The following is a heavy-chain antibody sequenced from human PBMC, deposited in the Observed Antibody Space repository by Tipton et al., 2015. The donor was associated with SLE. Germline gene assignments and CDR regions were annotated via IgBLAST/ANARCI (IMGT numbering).Heavy chain of an antibody. J-gene: IGHJ6*03. CDR3: ARGGAVYYYYYYMDV. Sequence: TLSLTCTVSGGSISSLSWSWIRQPPGKRLEWIGYIFYTGSTNYNPSLKSRVAMSVDMSKNQFSLKLSSVTAADTAVYYCARGGAVYYYYYYMDVWGKGTTVTVSS. D-gene: IGHD3-10*01. V-gene: IGHV4-59*12. CDR2: IFYTGST. CDR1: GGSISSLS.